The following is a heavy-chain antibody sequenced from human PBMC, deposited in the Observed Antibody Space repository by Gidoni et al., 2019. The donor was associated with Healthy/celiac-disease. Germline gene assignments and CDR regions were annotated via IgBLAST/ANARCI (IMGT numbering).Heavy chain of an antibody. CDR3: ARDLVFYSTGLGLNYYYGMDV. V-gene: IGHV4-59*01. Sequence: QVQLQESGPGLVKPSETLSLTCTVCGGSISSYYLRWIRQPPGMGLEWSGYIYYSGGTNYNPSLKSRVTISVDTSKNQFSLKLSSVTAADTAVYYCARDLVFYSTGLGLNYYYGMDVWGQGTTVTVSS. J-gene: IGHJ6*02. CDR2: IYYSGGT. D-gene: IGHD6-25*01. CDR1: GGSISSYY.